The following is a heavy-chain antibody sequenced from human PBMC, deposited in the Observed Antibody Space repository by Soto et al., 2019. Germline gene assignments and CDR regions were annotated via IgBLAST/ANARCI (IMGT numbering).Heavy chain of an antibody. V-gene: IGHV3-74*01. CDR2: INSDGSST. CDR1: GFTFSSYW. J-gene: IGHJ4*02. D-gene: IGHD1-7*01. Sequence: PEGSVRLSCAASGFTFSSYWMHWVRQAPGKGLVWVSRINSDGSSTSYADSVKGRFTISRDNAKNTLYLQMNSLRAEDTAVYYCARMWGTTPDFDYSGPVTLVTVSS. CDR3: ARMWGTTPDFDY.